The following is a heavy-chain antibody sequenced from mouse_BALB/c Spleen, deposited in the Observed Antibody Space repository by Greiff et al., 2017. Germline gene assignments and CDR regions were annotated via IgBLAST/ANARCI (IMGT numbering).Heavy chain of an antibody. Sequence: VMLVGAGGGFIKPGGSLKLSFGGSGFTFSSYSLSWVRQTPEKRLEWVATISSGGSYTYYPDSVKGRFTISRDNAKNTLYLQMSSLRSEDTAMYYCARLHGGFAYWGQGTLVTVSA. CDR1: GFTFSSYS. CDR2: ISSGGSYT. J-gene: IGHJ3*01. D-gene: IGHD1-1*02. V-gene: IGHV5-9-1*01. CDR3: ARLHGGFAY.